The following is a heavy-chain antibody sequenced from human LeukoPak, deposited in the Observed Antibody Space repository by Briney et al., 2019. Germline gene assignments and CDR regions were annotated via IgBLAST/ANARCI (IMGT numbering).Heavy chain of an antibody. D-gene: IGHD5-18*01. CDR3: ARDGYSYGYSNVWSWAFDI. J-gene: IGHJ3*02. CDR1: GFTFSSYW. Sequence: PGGSLRLSCAASGFTFSSYWMSWVRQAPGKGLEWVSAIYSGGNTYYADSVKGRFTISRDNSKNTLHLQMNSLRAEDTAVYYCARDGYSYGYSNVWSWAFDIWGQGTMVTVSS. V-gene: IGHV3-53*01. CDR2: IYSGGNT.